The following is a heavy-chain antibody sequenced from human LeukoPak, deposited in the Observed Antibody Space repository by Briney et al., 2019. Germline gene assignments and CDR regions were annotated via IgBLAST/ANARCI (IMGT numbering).Heavy chain of an antibody. CDR1: GFTFGDYA. Sequence: SLTLSCTVSGFTFGDYAMSWFRQLQGKGMGWVGLIRSKANGGTNEYAASVKGRSTTSPDAYKSFAYLQRTILKTQDTAVYYCNCVGVHSSGPFDDWGKGTTVIVSS. CDR2: IRSKANGGTN. D-gene: IGHD6-19*01. J-gene: IGHJ4*02. V-gene: IGHV3-49*03. CDR3: NCVGVHSSGPFDD.